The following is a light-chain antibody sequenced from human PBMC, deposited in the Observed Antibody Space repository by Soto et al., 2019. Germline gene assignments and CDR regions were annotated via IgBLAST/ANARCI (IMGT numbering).Light chain of an antibody. V-gene: IGLV1-40*01. CDR1: ASSIAARYD. CDR3: QSYDNSLNEWV. Sequence: QSVLTQPPSVSGAPGQRVTISCPGTASSIAARYDVHWYQQIPGTAPKLLISGNNNRPSGVPDRFSASKSGISASLAITGLQADDEADYYCQSYDNSLNEWVFGGGTKLTVL. CDR2: GNN. J-gene: IGLJ3*02.